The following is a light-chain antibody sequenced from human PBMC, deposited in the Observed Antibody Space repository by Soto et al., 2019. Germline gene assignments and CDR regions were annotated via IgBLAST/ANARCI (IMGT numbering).Light chain of an antibody. Sequence: IQVNQSPSSLSASIGGKGTITLQAGQDIGNSLNWYQQLPGKPPKLLIYGATNLEAGVPLRFSGRGSGTHFTFTIASLEPEDIATYSCQQYDDLPSITFGQGTRLEIK. V-gene: IGKV1-33*01. J-gene: IGKJ5*01. CDR3: QQYDDLPSIT. CDR1: QDIGNS. CDR2: GAT.